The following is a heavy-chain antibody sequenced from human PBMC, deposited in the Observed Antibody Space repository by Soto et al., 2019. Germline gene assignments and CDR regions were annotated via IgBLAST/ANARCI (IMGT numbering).Heavy chain of an antibody. CDR1: GGSISSGGYY. CDR2: IYYSGST. V-gene: IGHV4-31*03. J-gene: IGHJ5*02. Sequence: SETLSLTCTVSGGSISSGGYYWSWIRQHPGKGLEWIGYIYYSGSTYYNPSLKSRVTISVDTSKNQFSLKLSSVTAADTAVYYCARRSEGYFDWQNWFDPWGQGTLVTVSS. D-gene: IGHD3-9*01. CDR3: ARRSEGYFDWQNWFDP.